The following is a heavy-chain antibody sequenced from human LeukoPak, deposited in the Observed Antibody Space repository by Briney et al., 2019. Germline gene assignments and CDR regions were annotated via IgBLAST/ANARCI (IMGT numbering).Heavy chain of an antibody. CDR3: ARHGAGLYGGRFDP. D-gene: IGHD4-23*01. CDR1: GGSISSSSYY. Sequence: PSETLSLTCTVSGGSISSSSYYWGWIRQPPGKGLEWIGSIYYSGSTYYNPSLKSRVTISVDTSKNQFSLKLSSVTAADTAVYYCARHGAGLYGGRFDPWGQGTLVTVSS. J-gene: IGHJ5*02. CDR2: IYYSGST. V-gene: IGHV4-39*01.